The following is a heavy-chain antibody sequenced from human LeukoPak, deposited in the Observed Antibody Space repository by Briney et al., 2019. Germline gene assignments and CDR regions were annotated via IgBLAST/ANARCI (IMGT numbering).Heavy chain of an antibody. J-gene: IGHJ4*02. CDR2: ISGSGGST. CDR1: GFTFSSYA. D-gene: IGHD1-1*01. CDR3: AKRDNPYYFDY. Sequence: GGSLKLPCAASGFTFSSYAMSWVRQAPGKGLEWVSAISGSGGSTYYADSVKGRFTISRDNSKNTLYLQMNSLRAEDTAVYYCAKRDNPYYFDYWGQGTLVTVSS. V-gene: IGHV3-23*01.